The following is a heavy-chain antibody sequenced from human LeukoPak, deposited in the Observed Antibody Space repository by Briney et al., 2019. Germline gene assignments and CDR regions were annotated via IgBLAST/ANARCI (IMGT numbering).Heavy chain of an antibody. J-gene: IGHJ5*02. Sequence: SETLSLTCTVSGGSISSYYWSWIRQPPGKGLEWIGYIYYSGSTNYNPSLKSRVTISVDTSKNQFSLKLSSVTAADTAVYYCARWGDCYDSSGYYPTPWGQGTLVTVSS. D-gene: IGHD3-22*01. CDR1: GGSISSYY. CDR3: ARWGDCYDSSGYYPTP. CDR2: IYYSGST. V-gene: IGHV4-59*08.